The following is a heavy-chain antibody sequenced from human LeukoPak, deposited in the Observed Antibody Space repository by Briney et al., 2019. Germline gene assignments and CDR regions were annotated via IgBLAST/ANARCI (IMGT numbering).Heavy chain of an antibody. J-gene: IGHJ4*02. D-gene: IGHD6-13*01. CDR1: GLFFSNAW. CDR3: ARGPYSSNWYVDY. Sequence: GGSLRLSCAASGLFFSNAWMNWVRLAPGKGLEWISYISRTGNSIYYADSVKGRFTISRDSAKNSLYLQMNSLRAEDTAVYYCARGPYSSNWYVDYWGQGTLVTVAS. CDR2: ISRTGNSI. V-gene: IGHV3-48*04.